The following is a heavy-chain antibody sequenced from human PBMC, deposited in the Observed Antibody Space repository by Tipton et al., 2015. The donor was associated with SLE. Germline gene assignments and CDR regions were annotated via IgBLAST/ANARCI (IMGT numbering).Heavy chain of an antibody. CDR3: AREGSSWYYFDY. Sequence: TLSLTCTVSGGSISSYFWSWIRQPPGLGLEWIGHISYSGSTNYNPSLKSRVTISVDTSKNQFSLKLSSVTAADTAVYYCAREGSSWYYFDYWGQGTLVTVSS. J-gene: IGHJ4*02. CDR2: ISYSGST. D-gene: IGHD6-13*01. CDR1: GGSISSYF. V-gene: IGHV4-59*01.